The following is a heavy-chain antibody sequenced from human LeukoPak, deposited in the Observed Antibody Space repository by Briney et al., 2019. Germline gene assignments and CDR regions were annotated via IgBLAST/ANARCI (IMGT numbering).Heavy chain of an antibody. J-gene: IGHJ4*02. CDR1: GYTFTGYY. CDR3: ARVHDILTAKYYFDY. D-gene: IGHD3-9*01. Sequence: ASVKVSCKASGYTFTGYYMHWVRQAPGQGLEWMGWINPNSGGTNHAQKFQGRVTMTRDTSISTAYMELSRLRSDDTAVYYCARVHDILTAKYYFDYWGQGTLVTVSS. CDR2: INPNSGGT. V-gene: IGHV1-2*02.